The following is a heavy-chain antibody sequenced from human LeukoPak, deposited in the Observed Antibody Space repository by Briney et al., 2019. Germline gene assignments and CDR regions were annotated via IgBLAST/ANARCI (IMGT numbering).Heavy chain of an antibody. CDR1: GGSFSGYY. CDR2: INHSGST. Sequence: SETLSLTCAVYGGSFSGYYWSWIRQPPGKGLEWIGEINHSGSTNYNPSLKSRVTISVDTSKNQFTLKLSSVTAADTAVYYCASAHGSGSYYSSFDYWGQGTLVTVSS. V-gene: IGHV4-34*01. J-gene: IGHJ4*02. D-gene: IGHD3-10*01. CDR3: ASAHGSGSYYSSFDY.